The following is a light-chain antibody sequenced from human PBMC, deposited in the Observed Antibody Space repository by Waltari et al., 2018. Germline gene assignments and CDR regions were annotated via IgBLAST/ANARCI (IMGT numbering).Light chain of an antibody. CDR2: KAS. J-gene: IGKJ4*01. CDR3: QQYENYPLT. CDR1: QSISTW. V-gene: IGKV1-5*03. Sequence: DIQMSQSPFRLSATVGDRVSISCRASQSISTWLAWYQQRPGKAPKLLIHKASSLRSGVPSRFSGRGSGTDFTLTISSLQPEDVATYYCQQYENYPLTFGGGTILEIK.